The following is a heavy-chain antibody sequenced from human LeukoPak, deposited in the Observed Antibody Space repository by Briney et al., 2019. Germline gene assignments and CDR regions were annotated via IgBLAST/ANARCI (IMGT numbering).Heavy chain of an antibody. CDR2: IYSGGST. J-gene: IGHJ3*02. CDR1: GFTVSTNY. V-gene: IGHV3-66*01. Sequence: GGSLRLSCAASGFTVSTNYMSWVRQAPGRGLEWASVIYSGGSTNYTDSVKGRFTISRDNSKNTLFLQMNSLRAEDTAVYYCARDVAGKAAFDIWGQGTMVTVSS. CDR3: ARDVAGKAAFDI. D-gene: IGHD6-13*01.